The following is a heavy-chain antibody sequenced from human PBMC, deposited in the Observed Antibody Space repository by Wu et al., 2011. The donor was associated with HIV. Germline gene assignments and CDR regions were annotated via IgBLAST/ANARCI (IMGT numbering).Heavy chain of an antibody. J-gene: IGHJ6*01. CDR3: ARDRGGGVVAVYYYYGYGR. Sequence: QVQLVQSGAEVKKPGASVKVSCKASGYTFTGYYIHWVRQAPGQGLEWMGWINPNSGGTNYAQKFQGRVTMTRDTSISTAYMELSRLRSDDTAVYYCARDRGGGVVAVYYYYGYGRLGAKGTTVTVSS. V-gene: IGHV1-2*02. CDR1: GYTFTGYY. D-gene: IGHD2-15*01. CDR2: INPNSGGT.